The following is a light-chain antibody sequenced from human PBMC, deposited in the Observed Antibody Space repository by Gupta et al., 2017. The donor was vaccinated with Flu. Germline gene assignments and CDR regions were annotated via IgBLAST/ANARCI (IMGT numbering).Light chain of an antibody. CDR1: ALPRKY. J-gene: IGLJ3*02. V-gene: IGLV3-10*01. CDR2: EDI. Sequence: GDALPRKYAYWYQQKSGQVPVLVIYEDIKRPSGIPDRFSGSSSGTIATLTLSGAQVEDEADYYCFSPDGSANYWVFGGGTKLTVL. CDR3: FSPDGSANYWV.